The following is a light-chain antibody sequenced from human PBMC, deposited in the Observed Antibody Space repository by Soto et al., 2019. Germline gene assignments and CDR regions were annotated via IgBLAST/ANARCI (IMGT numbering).Light chain of an antibody. J-gene: IGLJ2*01. CDR1: SGSIASNY. Sequence: VTQPHSVSESPGKTVTISCTRSSGSIASNYVQWYQQRPGSSPTTVIYGDNQRPSGVPDRFSGSIDSSSNSASLTISGLKTEDEADYYCQSYATSSVVFGGGTKVTVL. CDR2: GDN. V-gene: IGLV6-57*01. CDR3: QSYATSSVV.